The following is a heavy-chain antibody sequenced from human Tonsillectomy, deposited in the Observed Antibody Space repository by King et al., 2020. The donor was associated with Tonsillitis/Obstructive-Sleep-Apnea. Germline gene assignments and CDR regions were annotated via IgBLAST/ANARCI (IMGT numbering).Heavy chain of an antibody. CDR3: ARGTSDRGRYYGWYDP. D-gene: IGHD1-26*01. CDR2: IYSGGST. CDR1: GFTVSSNY. J-gene: IGHJ5*02. Sequence: VQLVESGGGLIQPGGSLRLSCAASGFTVSSNYMSWVRQAPGKGLEWVSVIYSGGSTYYADTVKGRFTISRDNSKNTLYLQMNSLRDADTSEYYCARGTSDRGRYYGWYDPWGQGTLVTVSS. V-gene: IGHV3-53*01.